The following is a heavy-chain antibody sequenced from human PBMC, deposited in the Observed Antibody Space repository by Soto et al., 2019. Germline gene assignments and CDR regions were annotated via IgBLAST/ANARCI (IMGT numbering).Heavy chain of an antibody. CDR2: INPSGGST. D-gene: IGHD3-10*01. CDR3: ARAAYYYGSGRTMDV. V-gene: IGHV1-46*01. CDR1: GYTFTSYY. Sequence: WASVKVSCKASGYTFTSYYMHWVRKAPGQGLEWMGIINPSGGSTSYAQKFQGRVTMTRDTSTSTVYMELSSLRSEDTAVYYCARAAYYYGSGRTMDVWGQGTTVTVSS. J-gene: IGHJ6*02.